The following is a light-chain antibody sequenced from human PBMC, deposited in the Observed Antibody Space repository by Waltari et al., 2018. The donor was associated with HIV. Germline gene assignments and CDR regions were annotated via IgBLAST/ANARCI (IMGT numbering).Light chain of an antibody. CDR1: QSVRSR. CDR3: QQYAKSPRT. CDR2: DAL. J-gene: IGKJ1*01. V-gene: IGKV3D-20*01. Sequence: VLTQSPATLSSSPGERVTLSSGASQSVRSRLAWYQQKPGQAPRLLIYDALNRATGIPDRFSGSGSGTDFTLTISRLEPEDFAVYFCQQYAKSPRTFGQGTKVEIK.